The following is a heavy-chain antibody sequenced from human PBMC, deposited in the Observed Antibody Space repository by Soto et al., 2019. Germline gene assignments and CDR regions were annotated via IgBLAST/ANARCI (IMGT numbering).Heavy chain of an antibody. Sequence: SVKVSCKASGYTFTGYYMHWVRQVHGQGLEWIGWIVVASGETNYAQNFRGRVAITRDTSTATAYIELTGLTSEDTAVYLCSADRPDIGVGWWVWGQGTTVTVSS. J-gene: IGHJ6*02. D-gene: IGHD2-15*01. CDR3: SADRPDIGVGWWV. CDR2: IVVASGET. V-gene: IGHV1-58*02. CDR1: GYTFTGYY.